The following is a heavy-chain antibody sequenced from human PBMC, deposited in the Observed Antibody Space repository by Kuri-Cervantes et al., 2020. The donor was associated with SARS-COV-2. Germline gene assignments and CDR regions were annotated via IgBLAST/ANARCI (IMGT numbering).Heavy chain of an antibody. CDR2: IWYDGSNK. D-gene: IGHD5-12*01. CDR3: AREYSGYDSSWFDP. J-gene: IGHJ5*02. V-gene: IGHV3-33*01. Sequence: GGSLRLSCAASGFTFSSYGMHWVRQAPGKGLEWVAVIWYDGSNKYYADSVKGRFTISRDNSKNTLYLQMNSLRAEDTAVYYCAREYSGYDSSWFDPWGQGTLGTVSS. CDR1: GFTFSSYG.